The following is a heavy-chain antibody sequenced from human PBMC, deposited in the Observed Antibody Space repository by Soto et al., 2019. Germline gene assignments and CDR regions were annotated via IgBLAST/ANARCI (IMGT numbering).Heavy chain of an antibody. D-gene: IGHD7-27*01. J-gene: IGHJ5*01. CDR3: ARGRYCLTGRCFPNWFDS. CDR2: TYKSATT. CDR1: GDSISNLDYF. Sequence: PSETLSLTCSVSGDSISNLDYFWAWTRQPPGQALEYIGYTYKSATTYYNPSFESRVAISVDTSKSQFSLNVTSVTAADTAVYFCARGRYCLTGRCFPNWFDSWGQGALVTVSS. V-gene: IGHV4-30-4*01.